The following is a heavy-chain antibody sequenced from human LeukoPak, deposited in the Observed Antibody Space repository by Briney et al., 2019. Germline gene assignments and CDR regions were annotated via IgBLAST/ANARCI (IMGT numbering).Heavy chain of an antibody. Sequence: PGRSLRLSCAASGFTFSSYAMHWVRQAPGKGLEWVAVISYDGSNKYYADSVKGRFTISRDNSKNTLYLQMNSLRAEDTAVYYCARSRYCSSTSCYFDAFDIWGQGTMVTVSS. CDR3: ARSRYCSSTSCYFDAFDI. D-gene: IGHD2-2*01. V-gene: IGHV3-30-3*01. CDR1: GFTFSSYA. J-gene: IGHJ3*02. CDR2: ISYDGSNK.